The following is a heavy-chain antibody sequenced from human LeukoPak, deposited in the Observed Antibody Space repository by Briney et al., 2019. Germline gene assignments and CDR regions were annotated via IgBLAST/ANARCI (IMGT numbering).Heavy chain of an antibody. Sequence: GGSLRLSCAASGFPFSSYVMHWVRQAPGEGLEWVAIIRSDGSDKYYADSVKGRFTISRDNSKNALYLQLNSLRAEDTAVYYCARSYGDATFDYWGQGTLVTVSS. CDR1: GFPFSSYV. CDR3: ARSYGDATFDY. V-gene: IGHV3-33*01. D-gene: IGHD4-17*01. J-gene: IGHJ4*02. CDR2: IRSDGSDK.